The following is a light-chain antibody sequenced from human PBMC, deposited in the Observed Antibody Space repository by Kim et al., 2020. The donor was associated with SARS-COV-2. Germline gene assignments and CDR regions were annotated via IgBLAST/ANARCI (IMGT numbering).Light chain of an antibody. V-gene: IGLV1-40*01. CDR2: ANK. CDR1: TSNIEAGYE. CDR3: QSYDTSLSVWV. J-gene: IGLJ3*02. Sequence: RVTISCTGSTSNIEAGYEVHWYQQLPGTAPKLLIFANKNRPSGVPDRFSGSKSGTSASLAITGLQAEDESDYFCQSYDTSLSVWVFGGGTQLTVL.